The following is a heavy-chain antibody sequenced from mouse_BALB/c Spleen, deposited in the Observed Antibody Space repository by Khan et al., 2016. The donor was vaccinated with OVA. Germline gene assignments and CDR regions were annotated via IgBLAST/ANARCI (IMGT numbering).Heavy chain of an antibody. CDR1: GFTFSSYG. CDR3: ARERTGTRKYAMDY. V-gene: IGHV5-9-2*01. D-gene: IGHD4-1*01. Sequence: EVELVESGGGLVKPGGSLKLSCAASGFTFSSYGMSWVRQTPEKRLEWVATISGGGSYTYYPDSVKGRFTISRDNAKNNLYLQMSSLRSEYTALYYCARERTGTRKYAMDYWGQGTSVTVSS. CDR2: ISGGGSYT. J-gene: IGHJ4*01.